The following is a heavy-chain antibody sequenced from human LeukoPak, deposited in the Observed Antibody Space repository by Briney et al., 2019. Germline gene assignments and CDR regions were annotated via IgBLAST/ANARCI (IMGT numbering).Heavy chain of an antibody. Sequence: GGSLRLSCAASGFTFSSYAMHWVRQAPGKGLEWVAVISYDGSNKYYADSVKGRFTISRDNSKNTLYLQMNSLRAEDTAVYYCAKVTVQLERLAWFDPWGQGTLVTVSS. J-gene: IGHJ5*02. V-gene: IGHV3-30*04. CDR2: ISYDGSNK. CDR1: GFTFSSYA. CDR3: AKVTVQLERLAWFDP. D-gene: IGHD1-1*01.